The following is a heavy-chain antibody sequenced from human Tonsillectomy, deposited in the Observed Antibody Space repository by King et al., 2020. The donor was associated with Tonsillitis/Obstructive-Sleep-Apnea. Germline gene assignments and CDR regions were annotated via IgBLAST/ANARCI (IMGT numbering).Heavy chain of an antibody. V-gene: IGHV1-2*02. CDR3: ARDRNKNSSGWDDGFDI. J-gene: IGHJ3*02. CDR1: GYTFTAYY. D-gene: IGHD6-19*01. CDR2: INPNSGGT. Sequence: QLVQSGAEVKKPGASVKVSCKASGYTFTAYYMHWVRQAPGQGLEWMGWINPNSGGTNYAQKFQGRVTMTSDTSISTAYMELSSLRSDDTAMFYCARDRNKNSSGWDDGFDIWGQGTMVTVSS.